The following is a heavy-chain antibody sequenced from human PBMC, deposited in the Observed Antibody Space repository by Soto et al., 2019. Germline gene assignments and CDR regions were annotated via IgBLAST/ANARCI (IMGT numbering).Heavy chain of an antibody. CDR1: GGSISSGGYY. Sequence: QVQLQESGPGLVKPSQTLSLTCTVSGGSISSGGYYWSWIRQHPVKGLEWIGYIYYSANSYYNPSLKSRVTISVDTSKNQFSLKLSSVTAADTAVYYCARNYGSGSLVFDYWGQGTLVTVSS. CDR3: ARNYGSGSLVFDY. D-gene: IGHD3-10*01. CDR2: IYYSANS. J-gene: IGHJ4*02. V-gene: IGHV4-31*03.